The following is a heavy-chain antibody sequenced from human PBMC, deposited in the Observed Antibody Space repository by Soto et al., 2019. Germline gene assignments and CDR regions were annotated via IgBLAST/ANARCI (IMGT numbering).Heavy chain of an antibody. D-gene: IGHD3-10*01. J-gene: IGHJ4*02. Sequence: QITLKESGPTLVKPTQTLTLTCTFSGFSLSTSGVGVGWIRQPPGKALEWLALIYWNDDKRYSPSLKSRLTITKDTSKNQVVLTMTNMDPVDTATYYCAHFEVDYYGSGSYLTYYFDYWGQGTLVTVSS. V-gene: IGHV2-5*01. CDR1: GFSLSTSGVG. CDR2: IYWNDDK. CDR3: AHFEVDYYGSGSYLTYYFDY.